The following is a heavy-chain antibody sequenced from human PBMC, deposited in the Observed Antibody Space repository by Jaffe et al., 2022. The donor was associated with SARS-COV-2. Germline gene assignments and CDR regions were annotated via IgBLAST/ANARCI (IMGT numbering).Heavy chain of an antibody. D-gene: IGHD4-17*01. V-gene: IGHV2-5*02. Sequence: ITLKESGPTLVKPTQTLTLTCTFSGFSLSTSAVGVGWIRQPPGKALEWLALIYWDDDKHYSPSLKNRLTVTKDTSKNQVVLTMTNMDPVDTATYFCAHRQINTGLDSWGQGTLVTVSS. CDR3: AHRQINTGLDS. J-gene: IGHJ4*02. CDR2: IYWDDDK. CDR1: GFSLSTSAVG.